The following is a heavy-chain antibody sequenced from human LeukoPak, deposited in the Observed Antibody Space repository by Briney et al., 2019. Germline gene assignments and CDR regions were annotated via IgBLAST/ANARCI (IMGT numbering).Heavy chain of an antibody. CDR2: IYSVGST. CDR1: GFTVISTS. J-gene: IGHJ4*02. CDR3: TQDRQLFPFDY. Sequence: GGSLRLSCAASGFTVISTSMSWVRQAPGKGLEWVSRIYSVGSTSYADSVKGRFAISRDNSKNTVYLQMNSLRPEDTAVYYCTQDRQLFPFDYWGQGTVVTVSS. D-gene: IGHD2-21*01. V-gene: IGHV3-53*05.